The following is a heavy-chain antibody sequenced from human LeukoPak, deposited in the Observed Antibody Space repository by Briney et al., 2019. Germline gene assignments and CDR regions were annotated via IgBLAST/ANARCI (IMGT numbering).Heavy chain of an antibody. J-gene: IGHJ3*02. CDR2: ISWNSGSI. V-gene: IGHV3-9*01. CDR3: AKALGDIVVVVANTPCAFDI. CDR1: GFTFDDYA. Sequence: LPGRSLRLSCAASGFTFDDYAMHWVRQAPGKGLEWVSGISWNSGSIGYADSVKGRFTISRDNAKNSLYLQMNSLRAEDTALYYCAKALGDIVVVVANTPCAFDIWGQGTMVTVSS. D-gene: IGHD2-15*01.